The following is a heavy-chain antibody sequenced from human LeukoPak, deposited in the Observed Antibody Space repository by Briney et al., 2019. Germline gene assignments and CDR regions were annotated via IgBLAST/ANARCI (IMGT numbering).Heavy chain of an antibody. CDR3: ARPHPRITIFGVVNYWFDP. Sequence: GASVKVSCKASGGTFSSYAISWVRQAPGQGLEWMGGIIPIFGTANYAQEFQGRVTITADESTSTAYMELSSLRSEDTAVYYCARPHPRITIFGVVNYWFDPWGQGTLVTVSS. CDR1: GGTFSSYA. D-gene: IGHD3-3*01. CDR2: IIPIFGTA. J-gene: IGHJ5*02. V-gene: IGHV1-69*13.